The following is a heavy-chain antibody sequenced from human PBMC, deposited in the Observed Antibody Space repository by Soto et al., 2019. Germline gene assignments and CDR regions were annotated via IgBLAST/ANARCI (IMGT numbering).Heavy chain of an antibody. J-gene: IGHJ5*02. V-gene: IGHV1-18*01. Sequence: QGQLVQSGVEVKKLGASVKVSCTASGNTFTSFGVTWVRQAPGQGLEWMGWISPYTDDPRYAQKFQGRVTMTIDTSTSTAYLDLSRLTSDDTAVYYCARVIPGPEAWFHPWGQGTLVTVSS. D-gene: IGHD2-2*01. CDR3: ARVIPGPEAWFHP. CDR2: ISPYTDDP. CDR1: GNTFTSFG.